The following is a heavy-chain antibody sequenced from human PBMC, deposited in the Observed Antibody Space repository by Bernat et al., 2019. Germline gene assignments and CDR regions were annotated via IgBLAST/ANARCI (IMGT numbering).Heavy chain of an antibody. D-gene: IGHD2-15*01. CDR2: IYYSGRT. Sequence: QVRLQESGPGLVKPSQTLSLTCTVSGGSITSGGNYWSWIRQHPGKGLDWIGYIYYSGRTYYNPSLESRVTISVDTSKNQFSLKLSSVTAADTAVYYCARVLGYCSGGSCWTAFDYWGQGTLVTVSS. CDR1: GGSITSGGNY. CDR3: ARVLGYCSGGSCWTAFDY. J-gene: IGHJ4*02. V-gene: IGHV4-31*03.